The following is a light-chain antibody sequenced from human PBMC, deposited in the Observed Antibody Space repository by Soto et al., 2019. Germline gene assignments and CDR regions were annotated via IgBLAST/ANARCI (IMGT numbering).Light chain of an antibody. CDR1: QSVSSN. CDR2: GAS. CDR3: QQYNNWPQT. V-gene: IGKV3-15*01. Sequence: EIVMTQSPATLSVSPGERATLSCRASQSVSSNLAWYQQKPGQAPRLLIYGASTRATGIPARFSGSGSGTGFTLTISSLQSEDFAVYCCQQYNNWPQTFGQGTKVDIK. J-gene: IGKJ1*01.